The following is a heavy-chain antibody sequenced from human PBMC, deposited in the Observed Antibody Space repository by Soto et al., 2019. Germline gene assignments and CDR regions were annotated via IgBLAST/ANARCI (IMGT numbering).Heavy chain of an antibody. V-gene: IGHV4-59*01. CDR3: ARGGEDIVVVAAKKGYFDY. D-gene: IGHD2-15*01. J-gene: IGHJ4*02. Sequence: SETLSLTCTVSGGSISSYYWSRIRQPPGKGLEWIGYIYYSGSTNYNPSLKSRVTISVDTSKNQFSLKLSSVTAADTAVYYCARGGEDIVVVAAKKGYFDYWGQGTLVTVSS. CDR1: GGSISSYY. CDR2: IYYSGST.